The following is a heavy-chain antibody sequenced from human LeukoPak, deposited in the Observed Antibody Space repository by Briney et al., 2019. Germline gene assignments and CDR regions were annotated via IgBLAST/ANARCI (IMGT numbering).Heavy chain of an antibody. D-gene: IGHD3-22*01. CDR3: ARSPYSSGYYVVLAFDI. CDR1: GGSISSSSYY. J-gene: IGHJ3*02. CDR2: IYTSGST. Sequence: TSETLSLTCTVSGGSISSSSYYWSWIRQPAVKGLEWIGRIYTSGSTNYNPSLKSRVTISVDTSKNQFSLKLSSVTAADTAVYYCARSPYSSGYYVVLAFDIWGQGTMVTVSS. V-gene: IGHV4-61*02.